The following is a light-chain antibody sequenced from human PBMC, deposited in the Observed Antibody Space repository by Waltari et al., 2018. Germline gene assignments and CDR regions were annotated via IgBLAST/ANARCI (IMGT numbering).Light chain of an antibody. CDR3: QQTYTTPYT. Sequence: DIQLTQSPSSLSASPRDRVTITCRASQSINRYLNWYQQKPGKAPKLLIYGTSSLQSGVPSRFSGSGSGTDFSLTINSLQPEEFAAYYCQQTYTTPYTFGQGTKLEIK. CDR1: QSINRY. CDR2: GTS. V-gene: IGKV1-39*01. J-gene: IGKJ2*01.